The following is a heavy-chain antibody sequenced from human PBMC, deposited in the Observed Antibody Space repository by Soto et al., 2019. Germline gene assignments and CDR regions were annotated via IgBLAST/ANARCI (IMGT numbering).Heavy chain of an antibody. V-gene: IGHV1-69*06. Sequence: QVQLVQSGAEVQKPGSSVKVSCKASGGTLDSQGISWFRQAPGQGLEWMGRITPVSETANYAQRFQGRVTITADKSTATANGPPVCPLSPCSRGTSESTAALGCMVKDYF. D-gene: IGHD6-25*01. CDR1: GGTLDSQG. CDR3: STAALGCMVKDYF. J-gene: IGHJ1*01. CDR2: ITPVSETA.